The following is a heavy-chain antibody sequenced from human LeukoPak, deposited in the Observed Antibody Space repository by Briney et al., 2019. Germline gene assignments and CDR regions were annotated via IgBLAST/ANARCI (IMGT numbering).Heavy chain of an antibody. CDR3: ARDSPDSSGYPPYYFDY. J-gene: IGHJ4*02. CDR1: GGSISSYY. Sequence: PSETLSLTCTVSGGSISSYYWSWIRQPPGKGLEWIGYIYYSGSTNYNPSLKSRVTISVDTSKNQFSLKLSSVTAADTVVYYCARDSPDSSGYPPYYFDYWGQGTLVTVSS. V-gene: IGHV4-59*01. CDR2: IYYSGST. D-gene: IGHD3-22*01.